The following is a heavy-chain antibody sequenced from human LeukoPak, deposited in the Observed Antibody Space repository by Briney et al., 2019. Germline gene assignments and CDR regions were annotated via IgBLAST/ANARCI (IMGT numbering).Heavy chain of an antibody. CDR3: ARASTGYYDSSGYHKDAFDI. CDR2: ISGSGGST. D-gene: IGHD3-22*01. V-gene: IGHV3-23*01. CDR1: GFTFSSYA. J-gene: IGHJ3*02. Sequence: GGSLRLSCAASGFTFSSYAMSWVRQAPGKGLEWVSAISGSGGSTYYADSVKGRFTISRDNSKNTLYLQMNSLRAEDTAVYYCARASTGYYDSSGYHKDAFDIWGQGTMVTVSS.